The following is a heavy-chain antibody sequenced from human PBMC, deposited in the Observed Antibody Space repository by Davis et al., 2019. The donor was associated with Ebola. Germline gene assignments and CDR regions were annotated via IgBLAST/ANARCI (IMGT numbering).Heavy chain of an antibody. CDR1: GFTFSSYA. D-gene: IGHD2-2*02. CDR2: IYHSGST. Sequence: ESLKISCAASGFTFSSYAMSWVRQPPGKGLEWIGGIYHSGSTNYNPSLKSRVTISVDTSKNQFSLKLSSVTAADTAVYYCARVAYNCSSTSCYNYGMDVWGQGTTVTVSS. V-gene: IGHV4-34*01. J-gene: IGHJ6*02. CDR3: ARVAYNCSSTSCYNYGMDV.